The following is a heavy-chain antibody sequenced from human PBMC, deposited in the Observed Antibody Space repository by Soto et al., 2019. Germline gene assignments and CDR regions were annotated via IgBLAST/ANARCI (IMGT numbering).Heavy chain of an antibody. CDR3: ARGREFDS. V-gene: IGHV4-30-2*01. CDR1: GGSLTSGTYS. J-gene: IGHJ5*01. CDR2: IFPIGTT. Sequence: PSETLSLTCAVSGGSLTSGTYSWNWIRQPPGKGLEWIGYIFPIGTTYYNPSLKSRVSISIDVSKNQFSLNLRSLTAADTAVYYCARGREFDSWGQGTLVTVSS.